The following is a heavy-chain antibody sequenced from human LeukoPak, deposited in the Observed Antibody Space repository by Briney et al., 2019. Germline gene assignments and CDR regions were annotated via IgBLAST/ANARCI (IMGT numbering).Heavy chain of an antibody. J-gene: IGHJ4*02. CDR3: ARLPVGYCSSTSCLD. CDR2: ISSSTGNT. CDR1: GYTFNTYG. V-gene: IGHV1-18*01. Sequence: ASVKVSCKASGYTFNTYGISWVRQAPGQGLEWMGWISSSTGNTKYAQNLQGRVTMTTDTSTSTAYLELRNLRSGDTAVYYCARLPVGYCSSTSCLDWGQGTLVTVSS. D-gene: IGHD2-2*01.